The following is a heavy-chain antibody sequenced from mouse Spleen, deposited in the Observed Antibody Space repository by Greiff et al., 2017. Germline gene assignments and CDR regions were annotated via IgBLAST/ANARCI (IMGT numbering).Heavy chain of an antibody. D-gene: IGHD2-4*01. J-gene: IGHJ3*01. V-gene: IGHV1-54*01. Sequence: QVQLKESGAELVRPGTSVKVSCKASGYAFTNYLIEWVKQRPGQGLEWIGVINPGSGGTNYNEKFKGKATLTADKSSSTAYMQLSSLTSEDSAVYFCARSTMITRFAYWGQGTLVTVSA. CDR2: INPGSGGT. CDR3: ARSTMITRFAY. CDR1: GYAFTNYL.